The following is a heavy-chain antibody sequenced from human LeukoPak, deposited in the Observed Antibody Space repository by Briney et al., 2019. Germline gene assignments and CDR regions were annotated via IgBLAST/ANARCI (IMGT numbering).Heavy chain of an antibody. J-gene: IGHJ4*02. D-gene: IGHD2-15*01. Sequence: ASVKVSCKASGYTFTSYAIHWVRQPPGQRLEWMGLINAGYGNTKYSQKFQGRVTITRDTYASIAYMELSSLRSEDTAVYYCARAVVVVAACDFWGQGPLVSVSS. CDR2: INAGYGNT. CDR1: GYTFTSYA. CDR3: ARAVVVVAACDF. V-gene: IGHV1-3*01.